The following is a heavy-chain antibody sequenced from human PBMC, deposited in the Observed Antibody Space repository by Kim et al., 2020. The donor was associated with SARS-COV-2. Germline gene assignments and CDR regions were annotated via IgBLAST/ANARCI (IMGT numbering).Heavy chain of an antibody. J-gene: IGHJ2*01. CDR3: AKDGSYSGRWYFDL. CDR2: ISWNSGSI. CDR1: GFTFDDYA. Sequence: GGSLRLSCAASGFTFDDYAMHWVRQAPGKGLEWVSGISWNSGSIGYADSVKGRFTISRDNAKNSLYLQMNSLRAEDTALYYCAKDGSYSGRWYFDLWGRGTLVTVSS. V-gene: IGHV3-9*01. D-gene: IGHD5-12*01.